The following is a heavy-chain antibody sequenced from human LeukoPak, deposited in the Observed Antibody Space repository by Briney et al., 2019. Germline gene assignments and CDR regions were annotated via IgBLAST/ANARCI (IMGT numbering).Heavy chain of an antibody. Sequence: GGSLRLSCAASGFTFSSYSMTWVRQAPGKGLEWVSSISSSSSYIHYADSVKGRFTISRDNAKNSLYLQMNSLRAEDTAVYYCARGRDYYDSTGFDYWGQGTLVTVSS. J-gene: IGHJ4*02. D-gene: IGHD3-22*01. CDR2: ISSSSSYI. V-gene: IGHV3-21*01. CDR3: ARGRDYYDSTGFDY. CDR1: GFTFSSYS.